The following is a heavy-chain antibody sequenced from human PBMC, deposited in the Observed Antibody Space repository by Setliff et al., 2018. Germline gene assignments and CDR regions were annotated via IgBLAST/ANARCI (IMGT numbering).Heavy chain of an antibody. CDR2: ISGHNGKT. J-gene: IGHJ6*02. CDR3: AKEPAVSLTEAVRRSYYDYALHV. V-gene: IGHV1-18*04. CDR1: GYTFTTYG. Sequence: ASVKVSCKASGYTFTTYGISWVRLAPGQGLEWMGWISGHNGKTMYAQKFQDRVVMTTDTDTGTAYMELRSLRFDDSAIYYFAKEPAVSLTEAVRRSYYDYALHVWGQGTTVTVSS. D-gene: IGHD3-10*01.